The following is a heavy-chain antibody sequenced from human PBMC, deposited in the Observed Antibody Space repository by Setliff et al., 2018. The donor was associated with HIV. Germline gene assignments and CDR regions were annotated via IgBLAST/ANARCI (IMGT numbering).Heavy chain of an antibody. CDR2: ISYDGSNE. CDR1: GFTFSSYE. CDR3: AKDPRAAVATICDY. D-gene: IGHD5-12*01. Sequence: GGSLRLSCAASGFTFSSYEMSWVRQAPGKGLEWVTVISYDGSNESYADSVKGRFTISRDNSKNTLYLQMNSLRAEDTAVYYCAKDPRAAVATICDYWGQGTLVTVSS. V-gene: IGHV3-30*04. J-gene: IGHJ4*02.